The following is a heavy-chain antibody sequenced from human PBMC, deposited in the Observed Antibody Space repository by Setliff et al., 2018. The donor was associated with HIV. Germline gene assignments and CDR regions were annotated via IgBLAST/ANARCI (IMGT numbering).Heavy chain of an antibody. Sequence: SETLSLTCTVSGGSISSYYWSWIRQPAGKGLEWIGRIYTSGSTNYNPSLKSRVTMSVDTSKNQFSLRLTSVTAADTAVYYCARDEDYSNYGYYYGMDVWGQGTTVTVSS. J-gene: IGHJ6*02. V-gene: IGHV4-4*07. CDR2: IYTSGST. CDR1: GGSISSYY. CDR3: ARDEDYSNYGYYYGMDV. D-gene: IGHD4-4*01.